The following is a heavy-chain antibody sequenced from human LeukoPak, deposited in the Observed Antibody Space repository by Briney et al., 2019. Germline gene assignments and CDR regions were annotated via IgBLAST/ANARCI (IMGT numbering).Heavy chain of an antibody. D-gene: IGHD3-22*01. V-gene: IGHV6-1*01. Sequence: SQTLSLTCAISGDSVSSNSAAWNWIRQSPSRGLEWLGRTYYRSKGYNDYAVSVKSRITINPDTSKNQFSLQLNSVTPEDTAVYYCARDRPADYYDSSGPSYYFDYWGQGTLVTVSS. CDR3: ARDRPADYYDSSGPSYYFDY. CDR2: TYYRSKGYN. CDR1: GDSVSSNSAA. J-gene: IGHJ4*02.